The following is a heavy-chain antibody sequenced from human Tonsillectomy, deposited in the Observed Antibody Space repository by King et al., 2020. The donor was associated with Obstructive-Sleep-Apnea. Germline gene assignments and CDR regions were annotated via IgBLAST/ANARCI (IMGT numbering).Heavy chain of an antibody. J-gene: IGHJ6*02. CDR2: ISHSGST. V-gene: IGHV4-38-2*02. CDR1: GYSISSGFY. Sequence: VQLQESGPGLVKPSETLSLTCTVSGYSISSGFYWGWIRQPPGKGLEWIGRISHSGSTYYNTSLKSRLTISVDTSKNQFSLNLSSMTAADTAVYYCARVPQIEGMNYYYGMDVWGQGTTVTVSS. D-gene: IGHD2/OR15-2a*01. CDR3: ARVPQIEGMNYYYGMDV.